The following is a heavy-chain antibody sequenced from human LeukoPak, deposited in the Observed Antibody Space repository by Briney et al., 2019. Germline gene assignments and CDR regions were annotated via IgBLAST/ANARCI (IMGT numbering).Heavy chain of an antibody. V-gene: IGHV3-23*01. J-gene: IGHJ5*02. CDR2: ISGSGGST. CDR3: AKGGTTGTTIWFDP. D-gene: IGHD1-1*01. CDR1: GFTFSSYG. Sequence: GGSLRLSCAASGFTFSSYGMSWVRQAPGKGLEWVSAISGSGGSTYYADSVRGRFTISRDNSKNTLYLQMNSLRAEDTAVYYCAKGGTTGTTIWFDPWGQGTLVTVSS.